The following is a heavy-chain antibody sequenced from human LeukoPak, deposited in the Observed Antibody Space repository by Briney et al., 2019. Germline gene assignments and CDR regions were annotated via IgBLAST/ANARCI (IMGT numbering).Heavy chain of an antibody. CDR1: GFTFSNAW. Sequence: GGSLRLSCAASGFTFSNAWMSWVRQAPGKGLEWVGRIKSKTDGGTTDYAAPVKGRFTISRDDSKNTLYLQMNSLKTEDTAVYHCTTDVAFLGMVRGVSYWGQGTLVTVSS. CDR3: TTDVAFLGMVRGVSY. V-gene: IGHV3-15*01. J-gene: IGHJ4*02. D-gene: IGHD3-10*01. CDR2: IKSKTDGGTT.